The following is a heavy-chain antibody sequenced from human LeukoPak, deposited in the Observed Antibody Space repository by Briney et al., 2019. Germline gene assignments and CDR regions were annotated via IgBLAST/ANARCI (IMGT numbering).Heavy chain of an antibody. J-gene: IGHJ4*02. CDR2: ISGSGGST. Sequence: PGGSLRLSCAASGFTFSSYAMSWVRQAPGKGLEWVSAISGSGGSTYYADSVKGRFTISRDNSKNTLYPQMNSLRAEDTAVYYCARDIVVVPAAMTLDYWGQGTLVTVSS. CDR3: ARDIVVVPAAMTLDY. D-gene: IGHD2-2*01. V-gene: IGHV3-23*01. CDR1: GFTFSSYA.